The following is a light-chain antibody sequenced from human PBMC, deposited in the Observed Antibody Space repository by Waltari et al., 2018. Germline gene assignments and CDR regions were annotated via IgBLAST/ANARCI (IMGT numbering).Light chain of an antibody. CDR2: SND. CDR1: TSDIGGNT. CDR3: AAWDDSLTYV. Sequence: QSVLTQSPSASGTPGQRVTISCSGSTSDIGGNTVVWYQQLPGTAPKLLIHSNDQRPSGVPDRFSGFKSGTSASLAISGLQSEDEGEYFCAAWDDSLTYVFGTGTKVTVL. V-gene: IGLV1-44*01. J-gene: IGLJ1*01.